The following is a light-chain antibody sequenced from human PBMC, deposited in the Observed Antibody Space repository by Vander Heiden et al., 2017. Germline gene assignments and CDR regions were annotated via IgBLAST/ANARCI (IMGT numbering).Light chain of an antibody. CDR2: AAS. CDR3: QQTYGTPLT. CDR1: QSISTY. Sequence: DIQMTQSHSSLSASVGDRVTITCRASQSISTYLNWYQQKPGKAPDLLIYAASSLQSGVPSRFSGTGSGTDFTLTISSLQPEDSATYYCQQTYGTPLTFGGGTKVEIK. J-gene: IGKJ4*01. V-gene: IGKV1-39*01.